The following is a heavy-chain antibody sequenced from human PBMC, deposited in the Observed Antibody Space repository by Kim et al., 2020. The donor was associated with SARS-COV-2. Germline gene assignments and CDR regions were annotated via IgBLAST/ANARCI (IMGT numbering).Heavy chain of an antibody. V-gene: IGHV1-69*13. J-gene: IGHJ6*02. D-gene: IGHD2-15*01. CDR1: GGTFSSYA. CDR2: IIPIFGTA. Sequence: SVKVSCKASGGTFSSYAISWVRQAPGQGLEWMGGIIPIFGTANYAQKFQGRVTITADESTSTAYMELSSLRSEDTAVYYCARDIVVVVASNYYGMDVWGQGPTVTVSS. CDR3: ARDIVVVVASNYYGMDV.